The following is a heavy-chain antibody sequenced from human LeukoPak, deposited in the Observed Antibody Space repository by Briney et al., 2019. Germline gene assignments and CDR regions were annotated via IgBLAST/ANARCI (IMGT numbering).Heavy chain of an antibody. CDR2: ITTSSSYI. D-gene: IGHD4-23*01. J-gene: IGHJ4*02. CDR1: GFTFSRYS. CDR3: ARDVPGLRWYPYYFDY. Sequence: GGSLRLSYAASGFTFSRYSMNWVRQAPGKGLEWVSSITTSSSYIYYADSVKGRFTISRGNAKNSLYLQMNSLRAEDTAVYYCARDVPGLRWYPYYFDYWGQGTLVTVSS. V-gene: IGHV3-21*01.